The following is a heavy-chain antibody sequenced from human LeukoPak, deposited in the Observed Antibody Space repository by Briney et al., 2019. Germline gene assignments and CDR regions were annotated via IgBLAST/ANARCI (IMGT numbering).Heavy chain of an antibody. CDR1: GFTVSSNY. CDR2: IYYDGST. D-gene: IGHD6-19*01. V-gene: IGHV3-53*01. Sequence: GGPLRLSCAASGFTVSSNYMSWVRQTPGKGLEWVSIIYYDGSTYYADSVKGRFTISRDNSKNTLYLQMNSLRAEDTAVYYCAKWTRRTVYSSGWYYFDYWGQGTLVTVSS. CDR3: AKWTRRTVYSSGWYYFDY. J-gene: IGHJ4*02.